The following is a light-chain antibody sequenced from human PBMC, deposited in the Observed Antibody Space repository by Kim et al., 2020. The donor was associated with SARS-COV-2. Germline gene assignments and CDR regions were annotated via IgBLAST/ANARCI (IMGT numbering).Light chain of an antibody. CDR2: QDR. Sequence: AEQTASTTCSENNLEDKYACWYQKKHGQADVVVIHQDRKRHSVIPERFSGSNSGTTATLTISGNQAMDEADYYCQACDSDTVVFGGGTQLTVL. J-gene: IGLJ2*01. V-gene: IGLV3-1*01. CDR3: QACDSDTVV. CDR1: NLEDKY.